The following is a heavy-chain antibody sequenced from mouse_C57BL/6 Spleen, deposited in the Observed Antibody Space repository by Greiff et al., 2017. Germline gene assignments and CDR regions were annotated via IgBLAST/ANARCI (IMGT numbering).Heavy chain of an antibody. CDR1: GYTFTEYT. D-gene: IGHD1-1*01. V-gene: IGHV1-62-2*01. J-gene: IGHJ3*01. CDR3: ARHEEGYYDGSSPGWFAY. CDR2: FYPGSGSI. Sequence: QVQLQQSGAELVKPGASVKLSCKASGYTFTEYTIHWVKQRSGQGLEWIGWFYPGSGSIKYNEKFKDKATLTADKSSSTVYMELSRLTSEDSAVYFCARHEEGYYDGSSPGWFAYWGQGTLVTVSA.